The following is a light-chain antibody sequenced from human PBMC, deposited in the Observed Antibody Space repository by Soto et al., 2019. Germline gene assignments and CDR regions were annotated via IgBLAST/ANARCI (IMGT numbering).Light chain of an antibody. CDR1: QSVSSS. J-gene: IGKJ4*01. CDR2: DAF. Sequence: EIVMTQSPATLSVSPGERATLSCRASQSVSSSLAWYQQKPGQAPRLLIYDAFTRATGIPARFSGSGSGTEFTPTISSLQSEDFAVYYCQQYNNWPPLTFGGGTKVDIK. V-gene: IGKV3-15*01. CDR3: QQYNNWPPLT.